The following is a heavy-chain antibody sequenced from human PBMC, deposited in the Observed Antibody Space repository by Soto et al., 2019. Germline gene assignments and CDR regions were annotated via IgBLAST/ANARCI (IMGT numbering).Heavy chain of an antibody. CDR2: IYPGDSDT. Sequence: GESLKISCKGSGYSFTSYWIGWVRQMPGKGLEWMGVIYPGDSDTRYSPSFQGQVTISADKSISTAYLQWSSLKASDTAMYYCARNIPSGTRYSYHISGMVMWDPGTT. D-gene: IGHD2-15*01. V-gene: IGHV5-51*01. J-gene: IGHJ6*02. CDR1: GYSFTSYW. CDR3: ARNIPSGTRYSYHISGMVM.